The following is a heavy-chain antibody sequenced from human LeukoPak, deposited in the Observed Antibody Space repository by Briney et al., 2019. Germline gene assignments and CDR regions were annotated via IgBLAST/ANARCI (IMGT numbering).Heavy chain of an antibody. Sequence: ASGKVSCKASGYTFTSYDINWVRQATGQGLEWMGWMNPNSGNTGYAQKFQGRVTMTRNTSISTAYMELSSLRSEDTAVYYCARVRGSSGWFDPWGQGTLVTVSS. D-gene: IGHD6-6*01. J-gene: IGHJ5*02. V-gene: IGHV1-8*01. CDR2: MNPNSGNT. CDR1: GYTFTSYD. CDR3: ARVRGSSGWFDP.